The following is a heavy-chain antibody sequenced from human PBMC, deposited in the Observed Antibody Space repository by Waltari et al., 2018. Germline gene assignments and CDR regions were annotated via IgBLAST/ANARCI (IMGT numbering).Heavy chain of an antibody. CDR1: GFTFSSYA. J-gene: IGHJ4*02. V-gene: IGHV3-30-3*01. Sequence: QVQLVESGGGVVQPGRSLRLSCAASGFTFSSYAMHWVRQAPGKGLEWVAVISYDGSNKYYADSVKGRFTISRDNSKNTLYLQMNSLRAEDTAVYYCAKQQRRSIAASPDYWGQGTLVTVSS. D-gene: IGHD6-6*01. CDR2: ISYDGSNK. CDR3: AKQQRRSIAASPDY.